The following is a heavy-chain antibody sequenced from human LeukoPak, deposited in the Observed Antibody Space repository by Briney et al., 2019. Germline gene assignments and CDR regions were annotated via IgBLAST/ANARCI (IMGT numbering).Heavy chain of an antibody. CDR1: GFTFNSYW. Sequence: GGSLRLSCAASGFTFNSYWMTWVRQAPGKGLEWVASINQDGSQKYYVESLKGRFTISRDNAKNSHYLQMNSLRAEDTAVYYCARKGWYSDLWGRGTLVTVSS. CDR3: ARKGWYSDL. CDR2: INQDGSQK. J-gene: IGHJ2*01. V-gene: IGHV3-7*01.